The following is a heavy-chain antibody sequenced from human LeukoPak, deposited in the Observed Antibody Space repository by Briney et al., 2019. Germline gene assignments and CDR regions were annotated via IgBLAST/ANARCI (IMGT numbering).Heavy chain of an antibody. J-gene: IGHJ5*02. CDR1: GFSLSTSGMC. CDR2: IDWDNDK. V-gene: IGHV2-70*11. CDR3: ARMTSGTYGKRGFDP. D-gene: IGHD3-10*01. Sequence: ESGPALVKPTQTLTLTCTFSGFSLSTSGMCVSWIRQPPGKALEWLARIDWDNDKYYSTSLKTRLTISKDTSKNQVVLTMTNMDPVGTATYYCARMTSGTYGKRGFDPWGQGTLVTVSS.